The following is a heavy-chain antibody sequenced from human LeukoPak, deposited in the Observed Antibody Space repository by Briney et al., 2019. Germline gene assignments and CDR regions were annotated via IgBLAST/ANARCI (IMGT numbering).Heavy chain of an antibody. V-gene: IGHV4-61*02. CDR2: ITTSGNT. J-gene: IGHJ4*02. Sequence: PSETLSLTCAVSGGSISSGGYSWSWIRQPAGKGLEWIGRITTSGNTYYNASLKSRLTMSLDTSKNQFSLKLSSVTAADTAVYYCARGRQQLTILDSWGQGTLVTVSS. CDR3: ARGRQQLTILDS. D-gene: IGHD6-13*01. CDR1: GGSISSGGYS.